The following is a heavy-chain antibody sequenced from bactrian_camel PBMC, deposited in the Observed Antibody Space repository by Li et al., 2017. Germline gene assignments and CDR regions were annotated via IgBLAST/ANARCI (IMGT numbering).Heavy chain of an antibody. D-gene: IGHD8*01. CDR1: GFRFDDYA. J-gene: IGHJ4*01. CDR3: AARYWRFGGVRCPVDEYTY. Sequence: VQLVESGGGVAQAGGSLRLSCTASGFRFDDYAMGWFRQASGKAREGVACVTWSGINKYHADSVKGRFTISKDNAKNTLFLQMNSLTPDDTGLYSCAARYWRFGGVRCPVDEYTYWGQGTQVTVS. CDR2: VTWSGINK. V-gene: IGHV3S60*01.